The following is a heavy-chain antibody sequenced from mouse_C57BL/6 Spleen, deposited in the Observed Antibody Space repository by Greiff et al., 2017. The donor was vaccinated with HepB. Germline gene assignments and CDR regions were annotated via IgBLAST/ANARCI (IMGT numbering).Heavy chain of an antibody. D-gene: IGHD2-4*01. CDR2: IRNKANGYTT. CDR1: GFTFTDYY. V-gene: IGHV7-3*01. J-gene: IGHJ4*01. CDR3: ARYNGLYDYDGYAMDY. Sequence: EVMLVESGGGLVQPGGSLSLSCAASGFTFTDYYMSWVRQPPGKALEWLGFIRNKANGYTTEYSASVKGRFTISRDNSQSILYLQMNALRAEDSATYYCARYNGLYDYDGYAMDYWGQGTSVTVSS.